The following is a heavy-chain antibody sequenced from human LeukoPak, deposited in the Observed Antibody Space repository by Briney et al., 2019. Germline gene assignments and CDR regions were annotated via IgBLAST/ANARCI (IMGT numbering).Heavy chain of an antibody. CDR2: IGGSGGST. V-gene: IGHV3-23*01. D-gene: IGHD6-19*01. CDR1: GFTFSSYP. Sequence: GGSLSLSCAASGFTFSSYPMSWVGQAQGKGLEWVSDIGGSGGSTYYADSVKGRFTISRDNSKNTLYLQMNSLRAEDTAVYYCAKKIHGIAVPGVNDAFDIWGQGTMVTVSS. J-gene: IGHJ3*02. CDR3: AKKIHGIAVPGVNDAFDI.